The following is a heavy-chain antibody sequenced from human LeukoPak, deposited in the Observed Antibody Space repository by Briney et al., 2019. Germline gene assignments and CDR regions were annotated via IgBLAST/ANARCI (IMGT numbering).Heavy chain of an antibody. J-gene: IGHJ4*02. V-gene: IGHV4-59*01. CDR1: GGSISSYY. CDR2: IYYSGST. Sequence: SETLSLTCTVSGGSISSYYWSWIRQPPGKGLEWIGYIYYSGSTKYNPSLKSRVTISVDTSKNQFSLKLSSVTAADTAVYYCARASWGMVRGSYYFDYWGQGTLVTVSS. D-gene: IGHD3-10*01. CDR3: ARASWGMVRGSYYFDY.